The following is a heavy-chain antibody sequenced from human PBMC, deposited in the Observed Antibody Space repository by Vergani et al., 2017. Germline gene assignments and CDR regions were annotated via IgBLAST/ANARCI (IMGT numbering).Heavy chain of an antibody. Sequence: EAQLLESGGGWVQPGGGSLRLSCTASGFTFSNYAMTWVRQAPGKGLEWVSTLSASDRRTHYADSVKGRFTISRDNSKNTLFLHMNSLRPEDTAVYYCAKVGRSEVAGTFGAFDIWGQGTMVTVSS. J-gene: IGHJ3*02. CDR3: AKVGRSEVAGTFGAFDI. D-gene: IGHD6-19*01. CDR1: GFTFSNYA. CDR2: LSASDRRT. V-gene: IGHV3-23*01.